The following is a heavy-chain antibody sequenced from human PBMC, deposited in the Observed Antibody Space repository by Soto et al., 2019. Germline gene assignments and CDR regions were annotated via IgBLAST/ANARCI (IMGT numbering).Heavy chain of an antibody. D-gene: IGHD6-13*01. Sequence: SVKVSCKASGGTFSIYAIIWVRQAPGQGLEWMGGIIPIFGTANYAQKFQGRVTITADESTSTAYMELSSLRSEDTAVYYCARGKQLGLFDYWGQGTRVTVSS. CDR3: ARGKQLGLFDY. CDR2: IIPIFGTA. CDR1: GGTFSIYA. J-gene: IGHJ4*02. V-gene: IGHV1-69*13.